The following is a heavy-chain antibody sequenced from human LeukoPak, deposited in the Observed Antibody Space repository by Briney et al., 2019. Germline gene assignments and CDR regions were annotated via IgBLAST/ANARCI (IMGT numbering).Heavy chain of an antibody. CDR1: GFTFSSYS. V-gene: IGHV3-21*01. J-gene: IGHJ4*02. CDR3: ARDLSIAVAGRSYFDY. CDR2: ISSSSSYI. Sequence: GGSLRLSCAASGFTFSSYSMNWVHQAPGKGLEWVSSISSSSSYIYYADSVKGRFTISRDNAKNSLYLQMNSLRAEDTAVYYCARDLSIAVAGRSYFDYWGQGTLVTVSS. D-gene: IGHD6-19*01.